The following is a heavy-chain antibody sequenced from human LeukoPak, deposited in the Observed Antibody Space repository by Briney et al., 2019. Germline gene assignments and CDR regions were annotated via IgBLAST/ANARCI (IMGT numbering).Heavy chain of an antibody. CDR1: GYTFTSYD. CDR3: ARSGYYDSSGYLLAFDI. D-gene: IGHD3-22*01. Sequence: SVKVSCKASGYTFTSYDINWVRQAPGQGLEWMGGIIPIFGTANYAQKFQGRVTITTDESTSTVYMELSSLRSEDTAVYYCARSGYYDSSGYLLAFDIWGQGTMVTVSS. CDR2: IIPIFGTA. J-gene: IGHJ3*02. V-gene: IGHV1-69*05.